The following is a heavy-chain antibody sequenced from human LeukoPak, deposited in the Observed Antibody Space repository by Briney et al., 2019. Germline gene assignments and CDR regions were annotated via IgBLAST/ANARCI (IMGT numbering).Heavy chain of an antibody. CDR2: INHSGST. CDR3: ARDMSRYYDSSGYPRYAFDI. V-gene: IGHV4-34*01. CDR1: GGSFSGYY. D-gene: IGHD3-22*01. Sequence: SETLSLTCAVYGGSFSGYYWSWIRQPPGKGLEWIGEINHSGSTNYNPSLKSRVTISVDTSKNQFSLKLSSVTAADTAVYYCARDMSRYYDSSGYPRYAFDIWGQGTMVTVSS. J-gene: IGHJ3*02.